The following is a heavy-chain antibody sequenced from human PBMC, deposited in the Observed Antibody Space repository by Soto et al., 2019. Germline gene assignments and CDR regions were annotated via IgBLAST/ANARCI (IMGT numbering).Heavy chain of an antibody. CDR2: IYYSGST. D-gene: IGHD1-26*01. CDR1: GGSINNYY. J-gene: IGHJ4*02. CDR3: ARHVGEMDY. V-gene: IGHV4-59*08. Sequence: PSETLSLTCTVSGGSINNYYWSWIRQPPGKGLEWIGWIYYSGSTNYNPSLKGRLTISVDTSKNQFSLKLSSVSAADSAFYYCARHVGEMDYWGQGTLVTVSS.